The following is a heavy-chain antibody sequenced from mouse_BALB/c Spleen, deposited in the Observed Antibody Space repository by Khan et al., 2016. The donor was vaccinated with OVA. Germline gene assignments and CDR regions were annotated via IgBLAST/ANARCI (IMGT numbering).Heavy chain of an antibody. CDR3: ARRNYFGYTFAY. V-gene: IGHV1-77*01. J-gene: IGHJ3*01. D-gene: IGHD1-2*01. CDR2: ISPGSGDT. Sequence: QVQLKESGAELARPGASVKLSCKASGYTFTDYYITWVKQRTGQGLEWIGEISPGSGDTYYNERFKGKATLTADKSSSTAYMQLSSLTSEASAVYFCARRNYFGYTFAYWGQGTLVTVSA. CDR1: GYTFTDYY.